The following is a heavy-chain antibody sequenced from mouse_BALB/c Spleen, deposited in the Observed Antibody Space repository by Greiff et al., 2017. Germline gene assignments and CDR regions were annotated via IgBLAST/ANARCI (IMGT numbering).Heavy chain of an antibody. CDR3: ARDGSSYAEEY. Sequence: EVQLQQSGAELVKPGASVKLSCTASGFNFNDSYMHWVKQRPEQGLEWIGRIDPANGNTKYDPKFQGKSTITADTSSNTAYLQLSRLTSEDTAVYYSARDGSSYAEEYGGQGTTLTVAA. CDR1: GFNFNDSY. J-gene: IGHJ2*01. D-gene: IGHD1-1*01. V-gene: IGHV14-3*02. CDR2: IDPANGNT.